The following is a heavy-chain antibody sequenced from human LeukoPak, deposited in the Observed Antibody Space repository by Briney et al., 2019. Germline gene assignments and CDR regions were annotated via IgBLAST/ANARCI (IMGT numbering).Heavy chain of an antibody. CDR3: AKRGVVIRVVLVGFHKEAYYFDS. D-gene: IGHD3-10*01. V-gene: IGHV3-23*01. CDR2: LSGSGGST. J-gene: IGHJ4*02. Sequence: PGGSLRLSCAVSGTTLSNYGMSWVRQAPGKGLEWVAGLSGSGGSTNYADSVKGRFTISRDNPKNTLYLQMNSLRAEDTAVYFCAKRGVVIRVVLVGFHKEAYYFDSWGQGALVTVSS. CDR1: GTTLSNYG.